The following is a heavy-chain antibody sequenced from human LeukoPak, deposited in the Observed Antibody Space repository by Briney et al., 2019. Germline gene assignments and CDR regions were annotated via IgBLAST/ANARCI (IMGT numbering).Heavy chain of an antibody. J-gene: IGHJ4*02. CDR2: INAGNGNT. CDR3: ARDRRVAAAGNDY. CDR1: GGTFSSYA. D-gene: IGHD6-13*01. V-gene: IGHV1-3*01. Sequence: ASVKVSCKASGGTFSSYAMHWVRQAPGQRLEWMGWINAGNGNTKYSQEFQGRVTITRDTSASTAYMELRSLRSDDTAVYYCARDRRVAAAGNDYWGQGTLVTVSS.